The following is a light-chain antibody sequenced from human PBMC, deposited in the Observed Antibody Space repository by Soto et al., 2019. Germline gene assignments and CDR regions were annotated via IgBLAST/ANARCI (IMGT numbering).Light chain of an antibody. J-gene: IGKJ1*01. CDR1: QSISSW. V-gene: IGKV1-5*03. CDR3: QQYNSYSPE. CDR2: KAS. Sequence: DIQMNQYPSTLSASVGDRVTITCRASQSISSWLAWYQQKPGKAPKLLIYKASSLESGVPSRFSGSGSGTEFTLTISSLQPDDFATYYCQQYNSYSPEFGQGTKVDIK.